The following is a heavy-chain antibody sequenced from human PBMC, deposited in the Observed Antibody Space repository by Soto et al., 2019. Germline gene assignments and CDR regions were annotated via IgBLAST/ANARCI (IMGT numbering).Heavy chain of an antibody. J-gene: IGHJ4*02. D-gene: IGHD5-18*01. Sequence: EVQLLESGGGLVQPGGSLRLSCAASGFTFSSYVMTWIRQAPGKGLEWVSAISGGATSSYSADSVQGRFTISRDNSKNILYLQRKSLRAEDTAVYYCARGGSAMVPNDYWGQGTLVTVSS. CDR3: ARGGSAMVPNDY. CDR1: GFTFSSYV. CDR2: ISGGATSS. V-gene: IGHV3-23*01.